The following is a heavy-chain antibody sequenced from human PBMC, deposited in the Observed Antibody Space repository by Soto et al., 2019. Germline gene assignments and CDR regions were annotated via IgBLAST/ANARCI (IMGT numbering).Heavy chain of an antibody. CDR2: IYPGDHET. V-gene: IGHV5-51*01. J-gene: IGHJ4*02. CDR1: VYTFSNFW. CDR3: ARSPRSSPYFDF. D-gene: IGHD6-13*01. Sequence: GESLKISCKCSVYTFSNFWIGWVRQLPGQGLEWMGIIYPGDHETRYSPSFLGKVTISAETSINTAYLQWSSLEASDSAFYFCARSPRSSPYFDFWGQGALVTVSS.